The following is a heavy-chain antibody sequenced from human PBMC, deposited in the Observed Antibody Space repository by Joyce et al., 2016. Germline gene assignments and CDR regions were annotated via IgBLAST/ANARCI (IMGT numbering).Heavy chain of an antibody. CDR2: IKPSGGST. V-gene: IGHV1-46*01. CDR3: ARDAETQDGGDWSFDYYYGMDV. D-gene: IGHD2-21*02. CDR1: GYNFTSFY. J-gene: IGHJ6*02. Sequence: QVQLLQSGAEMREPGASVTVSCTTSGYNFTSFYLYWVRQAPGQGLEWMGIIKPSGGSTTYAHKLKGRVTMTRDTSASTVYMELRNLTSDDTAVYYCARDAETQDGGDWSFDYYYGMDVWGQGTTVSV.